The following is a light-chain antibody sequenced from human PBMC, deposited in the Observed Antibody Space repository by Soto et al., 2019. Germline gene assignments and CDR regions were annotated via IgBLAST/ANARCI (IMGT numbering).Light chain of an antibody. CDR2: EGS. CDR3: CSYAGSSTYV. Sequence: ALTQPASVSGSPGQSITISCTGTSSDVGSYNPVSWYQQHPGKAPKLMIYEGSKRPSGVSNRFSGSKSGNTASLTISGLQAEDEADYYCCSYAGSSTYVFGTGTKVTVL. J-gene: IGLJ1*01. CDR1: SSDVGSYNP. V-gene: IGLV2-23*01.